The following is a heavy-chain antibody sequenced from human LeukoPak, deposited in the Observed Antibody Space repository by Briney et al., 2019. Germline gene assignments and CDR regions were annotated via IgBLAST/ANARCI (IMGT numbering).Heavy chain of an antibody. J-gene: IGHJ6*03. V-gene: IGHV4-4*07. D-gene: IGHD6-19*01. CDR1: GGSISTYC. Sequence: SETLSLTCTVSGGSISTYCWSWIRQPAGKGLEWIGHICTSGSTNYNPSLKSRVTISVDTSKNQFSLKLSSVTAADTAVYYCARHVPPGYSSGWYVESYYYYMDVWGKGTTVTISS. CDR2: ICTSGST. CDR3: ARHVPPGYSSGWYVESYYYYMDV.